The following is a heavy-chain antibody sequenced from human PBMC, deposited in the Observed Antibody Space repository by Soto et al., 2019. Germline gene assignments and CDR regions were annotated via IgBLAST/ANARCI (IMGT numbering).Heavy chain of an antibody. Sequence: SETLSLTCTVSGGSISSGGYYWSWIRQHPGKGLEWIGYIYYSGSTYYNPSLKSRVTISVDTSKNQFSLKLSSVTVADTAVYFCGITFVPYGMDVWGQGTTVTVSS. D-gene: IGHD3-16*01. CDR2: IYYSGST. V-gene: IGHV4-31*03. CDR3: GITFVPYGMDV. J-gene: IGHJ6*02. CDR1: GGSISSGGYY.